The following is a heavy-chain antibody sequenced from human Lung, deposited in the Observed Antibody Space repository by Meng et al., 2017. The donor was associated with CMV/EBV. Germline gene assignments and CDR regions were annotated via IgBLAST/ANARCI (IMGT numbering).Heavy chain of an antibody. CDR2: ISGSVGNT. CDR1: GFPFRSYA. V-gene: IGHV3-23*01. J-gene: IGHJ5*02. CDR3: AREEAMVGYYTNWFDA. Sequence: GGSLRLXCAASGFPFRSYAMSWVRQAPGKGLEWVSSISGSVGNTYYADSVKGRFTISRDNSGDTLYMQMSSLRAEDTAVYYCAREEAMVGYYTNWFDAWGQGALVTVPQ. D-gene: IGHD5-18*01.